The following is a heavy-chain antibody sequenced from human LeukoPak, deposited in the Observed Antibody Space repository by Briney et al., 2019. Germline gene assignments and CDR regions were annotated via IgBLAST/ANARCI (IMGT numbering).Heavy chain of an antibody. Sequence: ASVKVSCKASGYTFTGYYMHWVRQAPGQGLEWMGWINPNSGGTNYAQKFQGRVTMTRDTSISTAYMELSRLRSDDTAVYYCAREILAVAGKSQNAFDIWGQGTMVTVSS. CDR1: GYTFTGYY. CDR2: INPNSGGT. CDR3: AREILAVAGKSQNAFDI. V-gene: IGHV1-2*02. J-gene: IGHJ3*02. D-gene: IGHD6-19*01.